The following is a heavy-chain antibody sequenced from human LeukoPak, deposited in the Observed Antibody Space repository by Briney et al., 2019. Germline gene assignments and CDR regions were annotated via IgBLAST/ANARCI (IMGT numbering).Heavy chain of an antibody. CDR1: GFSLSTSGVG. V-gene: IGHV2-5*02. CDR3: ARGYCGGDRSSVNYDSSGPGGSFDI. Sequence: SGPTLVNPTQTLTLTCTFSGFSLSTSGVGVGWIRQPPGKALEWLALIYWDYDQRYSPSLKSRLTITKDTSNNQVVLTMTNMDPVDTATYYCARGYCGGDRSSVNYDSSGPGGSFDIWGQGTMVTVSS. CDR2: IYWDYDQ. J-gene: IGHJ3*02. D-gene: IGHD3-22*01.